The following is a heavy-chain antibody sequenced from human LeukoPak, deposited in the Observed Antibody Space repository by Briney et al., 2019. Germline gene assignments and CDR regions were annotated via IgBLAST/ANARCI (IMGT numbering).Heavy chain of an antibody. D-gene: IGHD4-17*01. Sequence: GGSLRLSCAASGFTFSSYAMSWVRQAPGKGLEWVSTVSGSDGSTYYADSVKGRFTISRDNSKNTLYLQMNSLRAEDTAVYYCAKEVLLSYGDYTYVDYWGQGTLVTVSS. V-gene: IGHV3-23*01. CDR2: VSGSDGST. CDR1: GFTFSSYA. CDR3: AKEVLLSYGDYTYVDY. J-gene: IGHJ4*02.